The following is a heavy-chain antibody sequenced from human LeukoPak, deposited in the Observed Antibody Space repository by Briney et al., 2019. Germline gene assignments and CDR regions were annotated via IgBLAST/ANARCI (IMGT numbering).Heavy chain of an antibody. Sequence: SETLSLTCTVSGGSISSYYWSWIRQPPGKGLEWIGYIYYSGSTNYNPSLKSRVTISVDTSKNQFSLKLSPVTAADTAVYYCARVWPYCSSTSCTPGGMDVWGKGTTVTVSS. CDR3: ARVWPYCSSTSCTPGGMDV. CDR2: IYYSGST. CDR1: GGSISSYY. J-gene: IGHJ6*04. V-gene: IGHV4-59*01. D-gene: IGHD2-2*01.